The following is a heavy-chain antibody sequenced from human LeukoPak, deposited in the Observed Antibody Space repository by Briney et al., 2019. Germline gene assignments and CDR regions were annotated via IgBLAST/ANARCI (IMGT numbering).Heavy chain of an antibody. Sequence: GGSLRLSCAASGFIVNNYYMSWVRQAPGKGLEWVSVIYSGGSGGSTFYADSVKGRFTISRDNSKNTLYLQMNSLEAEDTAVYYCARVSRGPHPYYYDSSGYMDYWGQGTLVTVSS. CDR3: ARVSRGPHPYYYDSSGYMDY. V-gene: IGHV3-53*01. CDR1: GFIVNNYY. J-gene: IGHJ4*02. D-gene: IGHD3-22*01. CDR2: IYSGGSGGST.